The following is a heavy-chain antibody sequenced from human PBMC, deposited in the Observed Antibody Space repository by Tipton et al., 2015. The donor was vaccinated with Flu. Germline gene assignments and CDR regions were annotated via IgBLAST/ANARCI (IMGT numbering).Heavy chain of an antibody. J-gene: IGHJ6*02. CDR2: IYTSGNT. Sequence: TLSLTCTVSGGSISSGNYYWSWIRQPAGKGLEWIGRIYTSGNTNYNPSLKSRVTISVDKSKNQFSLKLSSVTAADTAVYYCARVLLEWLSLDTYYYGMDVWGQGTTVTVSS. D-gene: IGHD3-3*01. V-gene: IGHV4-61*02. CDR1: GGSISSGNYY. CDR3: ARVLLEWLSLDTYYYGMDV.